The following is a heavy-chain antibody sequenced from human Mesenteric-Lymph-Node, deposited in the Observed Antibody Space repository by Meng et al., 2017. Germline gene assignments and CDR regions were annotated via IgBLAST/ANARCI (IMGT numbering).Heavy chain of an antibody. J-gene: IGHJ3*02. CDR1: GFTFSHYA. CDR2: ISGSGGST. D-gene: IGHD2-15*01. CDR3: ARDRVVQSTGDAFDI. Sequence: GGSLRLSCAASGFTFSHYAMSWVRQAPGKGLEWVSGISGSGGSTYYADSVKGRFTISRDNSKDTVYLEMNSLRVEDTATYYCARDRVVQSTGDAFDIWGQGTVVTVSS. V-gene: IGHV3-23*01.